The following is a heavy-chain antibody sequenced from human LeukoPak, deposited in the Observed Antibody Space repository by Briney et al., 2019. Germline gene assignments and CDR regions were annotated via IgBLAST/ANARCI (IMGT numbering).Heavy chain of an antibody. CDR1: GGSISSNSYY. J-gene: IGHJ6*03. CDR2: IYYSGST. V-gene: IGHV4-39*07. CDR3: ARGRIGRLIWDYYYYYMDV. Sequence: SETLSLTGSVSGGSISSNSYYWGWIRQPPGKGLEWIGSIYYSGSTYYNPSLKSRVTISVDTSKNQFSLKLSSVTAADTAVYYCARGRIGRLIWDYYYYYMDVWGKGTTVTVSS. D-gene: IGHD3/OR15-3a*01.